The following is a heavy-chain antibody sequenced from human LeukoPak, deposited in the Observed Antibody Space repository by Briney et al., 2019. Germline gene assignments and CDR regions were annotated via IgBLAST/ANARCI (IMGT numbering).Heavy chain of an antibody. J-gene: IGHJ5*02. D-gene: IGHD3-10*01. V-gene: IGHV4-34*01. CDR1: GGSFSGYY. CDR3: ARSSRLNYYGSGSYYITSVRNWFDP. CDR2: INHSRST. Sequence: SETLSLTCAVYGGSFSGYYCSWIRQPPGKGLEWIGEINHSRSTNYNPSLKSRVTISVDTSKNQFSLKLSSVTAADTAVYYCARSSRLNYYGSGSYYITSVRNWFDPWGQGTLVTVSS.